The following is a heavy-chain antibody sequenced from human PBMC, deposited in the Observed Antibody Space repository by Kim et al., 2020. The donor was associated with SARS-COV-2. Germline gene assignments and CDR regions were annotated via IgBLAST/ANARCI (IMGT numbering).Heavy chain of an antibody. CDR3: VREGQVVQYYAMDV. V-gene: IGHV6-1*01. D-gene: IGHD6-6*01. J-gene: IGHJ6*02. Sequence: YALSVKSRIIIHPDTSKNQFSLQLNSVTPEDSAVYYCVREGQVVQYYAMDVWGQGTTVTVSS.